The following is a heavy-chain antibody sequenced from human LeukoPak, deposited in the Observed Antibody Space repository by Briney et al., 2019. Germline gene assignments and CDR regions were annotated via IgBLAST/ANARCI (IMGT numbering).Heavy chain of an antibody. Sequence: ASVKVSCKASGYTFSNDDINWVRQATGHGLEWMGWMNPNNGNTGYAQKFQGRVSMTRNISISTAYMELSSLRSEDTAVYYCARGLQRGDRMLHWFGEFWGDYYYGMDIWGQGTTVTVSS. CDR3: ARGLQRGDRMLHWFGEFWGDYYYGMDI. V-gene: IGHV1-8*02. D-gene: IGHD3-10*01. CDR1: GYTFSNDD. J-gene: IGHJ6*02. CDR2: MNPNNGNT.